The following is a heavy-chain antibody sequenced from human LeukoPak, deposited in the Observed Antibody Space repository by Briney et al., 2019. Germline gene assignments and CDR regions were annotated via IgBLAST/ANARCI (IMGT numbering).Heavy chain of an antibody. V-gene: IGHV3-23*01. Sequence: GGSLRLSCAASGFTFSSYGVSWVRQAPGKGLEWVSAISGSGGSTYYADSVKGRFTISRDNSENTLYLQMNSLRTEDTAVYYCGRIAINANNGMDVWGQGTTVTVSS. CDR3: GRIAINANNGMDV. J-gene: IGHJ6*02. CDR2: ISGSGGST. D-gene: IGHD1/OR15-1a*01. CDR1: GFTFSSYG.